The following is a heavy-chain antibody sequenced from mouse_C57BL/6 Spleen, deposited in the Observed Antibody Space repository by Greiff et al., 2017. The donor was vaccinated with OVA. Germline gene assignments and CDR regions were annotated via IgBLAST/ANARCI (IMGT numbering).Heavy chain of an antibody. J-gene: IGHJ1*03. D-gene: IGHD1-1*01. CDR1: GYTFTSYW. V-gene: IGHV1-64*01. CDR3: ARSSYGSSYGYFDV. Sequence: QVQLQQPGAELVKPGASVKLSCKASGYTFTSYWMHWVKQRPGQGLEWIGMIHPNSGRTNYNEKFKSKATLTVDTSSSTAYMQLSSLTSEDSAVYYCARSSYGSSYGYFDVWGTGTTVTVSS. CDR2: IHPNSGRT.